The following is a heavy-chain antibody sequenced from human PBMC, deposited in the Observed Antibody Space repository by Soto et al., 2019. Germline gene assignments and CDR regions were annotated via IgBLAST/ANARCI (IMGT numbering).Heavy chain of an antibody. CDR1: GYTFTSYA. Sequence: RASVKVSCKASGYTFTSYAMHWVRQAPGQRLEWMGWINAGNGNTKYSQKFQGRVTITRDTSASTAYMELSSLRSEDTAVYYCASSYSNYALIDYYYYGMDVWGQGTTVTVS. CDR3: ASSYSNYALIDYYYYGMDV. D-gene: IGHD4-4*01. V-gene: IGHV1-3*01. J-gene: IGHJ6*02. CDR2: INAGNGNT.